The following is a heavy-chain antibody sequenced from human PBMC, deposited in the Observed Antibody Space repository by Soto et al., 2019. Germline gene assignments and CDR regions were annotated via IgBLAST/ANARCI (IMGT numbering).Heavy chain of an antibody. J-gene: IGHJ4*02. V-gene: IGHV1-46*03. CDR1: GYTFTRHY. CDR2: INPSGGST. CDR3: ARDQVEVPSALYYFDY. Sequence: ASVKVSCKASGYTFTRHYIHWVRQAPRQGPEWMGIINPSGGSTSYAQKFQGRLTVTRDTSTSTVYMELTGLRSEDTAVYYCARDQVEVPSALYYFDYWGQGTLVTVSS. D-gene: IGHD2-2*01.